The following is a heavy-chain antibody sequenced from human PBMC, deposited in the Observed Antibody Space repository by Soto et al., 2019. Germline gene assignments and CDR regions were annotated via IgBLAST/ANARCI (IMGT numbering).Heavy chain of an antibody. CDR2: IFFTGSA. V-gene: IGHV4-61*01. Sequence: KASETLSLTCTVSGGSVSTGSYNWSWIRLPPGKTLEWIGNIFFTGSAHYNPSLNNRVTMSVDTSKDQFSLTLTSVTAADTAVYYCARDGHGMDVWGQGTTVTVSS. CDR1: GGSVSTGSYN. J-gene: IGHJ6*02. CDR3: ARDGHGMDV.